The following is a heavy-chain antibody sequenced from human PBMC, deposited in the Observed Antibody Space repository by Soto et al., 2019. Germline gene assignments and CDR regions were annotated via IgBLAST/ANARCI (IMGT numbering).Heavy chain of an antibody. J-gene: IGHJ6*02. CDR1: GYTFTRYY. D-gene: IGHD2-2*01. CDR3: ARLVSARYCSSTSCYGMDV. V-gene: IGHV1-2*04. Sequence: GASVKVSCKASGYTFTRYYIHWVRQAPGQGVGWMGWINPNSGGTNYAQKFQGWVTMTRDTSISTAYMELSRLRSDDTAVYYCARLVSARYCSSTSCYGMDVWGQGTTVTVSS. CDR2: INPNSGGT.